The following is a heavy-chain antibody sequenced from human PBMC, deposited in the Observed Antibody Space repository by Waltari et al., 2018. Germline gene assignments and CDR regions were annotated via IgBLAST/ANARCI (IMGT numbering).Heavy chain of an antibody. V-gene: IGHV4-59*11. Sequence: QVQLQESGPGLIKPSETLSLPCPVSCGSINRHYWTWIRQPPGKGRQWIGYTFYSGFPTDNPSLKSRVTISVDPSKTHFSLNLTSVTAADTAVYYCARGGFDCSRTICFPYYNHYMDVWGKGITVAVS. D-gene: IGHD2-2*01. CDR1: CGSINRHY. CDR3: ARGGFDCSRTICFPYYNHYMDV. J-gene: IGHJ6*03. CDR2: TFYSGFP.